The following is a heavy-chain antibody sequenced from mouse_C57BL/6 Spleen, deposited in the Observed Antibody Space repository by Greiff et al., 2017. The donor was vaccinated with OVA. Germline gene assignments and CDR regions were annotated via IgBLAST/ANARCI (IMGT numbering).Heavy chain of an antibody. CDR3: AYGPAWFAY. CDR1: GYTFTDYY. J-gene: IGHJ3*01. V-gene: IGHV1-26*01. D-gene: IGHD2-10*02. Sequence: EVQLQQSGPELVKPGASVKISCKASGYTFTDYYMNWVKQSHGKSLEWIGDINPNNGGTSYNQKFKGKATLTVDKSSSTAYMELRILTSEDSAVYYCAYGPAWFAYWGQGTLVTVSA. CDR2: INPNNGGT.